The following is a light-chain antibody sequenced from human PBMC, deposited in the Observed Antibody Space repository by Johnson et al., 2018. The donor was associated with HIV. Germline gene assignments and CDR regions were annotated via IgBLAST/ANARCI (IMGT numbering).Light chain of an antibody. J-gene: IGLJ1*01. CDR1: SSNIGNND. Sequence: HSVLTQPPSVSAAPGQKVTISCSGSSSNIGNNDVSWYQQLPGTAPKLLIYDNNKRPSGIPDRFSGSKSGTSATLGITGLQTGDEGDYFCGAWDSTLNAYVFGTGTEVTDL. V-gene: IGLV1-51*01. CDR2: DNN. CDR3: GAWDSTLNAYV.